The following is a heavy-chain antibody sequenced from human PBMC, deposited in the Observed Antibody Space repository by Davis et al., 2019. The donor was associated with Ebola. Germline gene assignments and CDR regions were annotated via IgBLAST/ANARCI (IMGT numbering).Heavy chain of an antibody. CDR3: AKGNWGTAFDI. CDR2: ISGSGRST. V-gene: IGHV3-23*01. CDR1: GFTFSNYA. J-gene: IGHJ3*02. D-gene: IGHD7-27*01. Sequence: GESLKISCAASGFTFSNYAMSWVRQAPGKGLEWVSAISGSGRSTYYADSVKGRFTISRDNSKNTLYLQMNSLRAEDMALYYWAKGNWGTAFDIWGQGTMVTVSS.